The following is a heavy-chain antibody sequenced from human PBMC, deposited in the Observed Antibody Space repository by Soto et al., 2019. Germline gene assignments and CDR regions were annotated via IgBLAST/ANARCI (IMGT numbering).Heavy chain of an antibody. CDR1: GYTFSKYA. J-gene: IGHJ4*02. Sequence: QVQLVQPGAEVKKPGTSVILSCKASGYTFSKYAMQWVRQALGQRLEWMGWINAGNGNTKYSQKFQGRLTITRDTXAXTAYMHLRSLTSEDTAVYYCARGIWVATTASYYFDSWGQGTQVTVSS. V-gene: IGHV1-3*01. D-gene: IGHD5-12*01. CDR2: INAGNGNT. CDR3: ARGIWVATTASYYFDS.